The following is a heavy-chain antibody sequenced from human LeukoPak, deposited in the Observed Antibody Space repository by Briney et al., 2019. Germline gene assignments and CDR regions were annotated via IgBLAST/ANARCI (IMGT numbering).Heavy chain of an antibody. D-gene: IGHD3-10*01. V-gene: IGHV1-2*02. CDR2: INPNSGGT. CDR3: ARDVGRYYYYYMDV. J-gene: IGHJ6*03. Sequence: ASVKVSCKASGYTFTSYGISWVRQAPGQGREWMGWINPNSGGTNYAQKFQGRVTMTRDRSISTAYMELSRLRSDDTGVYYCARDVGRYYYYYMDVWRKGTTLSVSS. CDR1: GYTFTSYG.